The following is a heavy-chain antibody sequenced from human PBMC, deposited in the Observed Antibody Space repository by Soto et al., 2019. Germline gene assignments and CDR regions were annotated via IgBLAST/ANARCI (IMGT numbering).Heavy chain of an antibody. CDR2: ISGSGITT. CDR1: GFIFSNYA. Sequence: EVQLLESGGGLVQPGGSLRLSCAASGFIFSNYAMSWVGQAPGKGLEWVAAISGSGITTYYADSVKGRFTISRDNSKNTLYLQMDGLRAEDTAVFYCAREHKFGEPPWGPGTLVTVSS. D-gene: IGHD3-10*01. V-gene: IGHV3-23*01. CDR3: AREHKFGEPP. J-gene: IGHJ5*02.